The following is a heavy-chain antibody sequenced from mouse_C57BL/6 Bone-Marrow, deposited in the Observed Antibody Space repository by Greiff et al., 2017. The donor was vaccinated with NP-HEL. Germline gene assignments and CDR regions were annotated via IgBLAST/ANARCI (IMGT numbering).Heavy chain of an antibody. CDR3: AANPAWFAY. CDR2: IWRGGST. Sequence: VQLQEPGPGLVQPSQSLSITCTVSGFSLTSYGVHWVRQSPGKGLEWLGVIWRGGSTDYNAAFMSRLSITTVNSKSQVFFKMNSLLADDTAIYYCAANPAWFAYWGQGTLVTVSA. CDR1: GFSLTSYG. J-gene: IGHJ3*01. V-gene: IGHV2-5*01.